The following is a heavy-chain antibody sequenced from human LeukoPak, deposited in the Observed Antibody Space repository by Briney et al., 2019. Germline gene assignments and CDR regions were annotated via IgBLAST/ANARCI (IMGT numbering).Heavy chain of an antibody. D-gene: IGHD3-16*02. Sequence: GGSLRLSCAASGFTFSSYEMNWVRQAPGKGLEWVSYISSSGSTIYYADSVKGRFTISRDNAKNSLYLQMNSLRAEGTAVYYCARGRRGGSYPDYFDYWGQGTLVTVSS. V-gene: IGHV3-48*03. CDR3: ARGRRGGSYPDYFDY. J-gene: IGHJ4*02. CDR2: ISSSGSTI. CDR1: GFTFSSYE.